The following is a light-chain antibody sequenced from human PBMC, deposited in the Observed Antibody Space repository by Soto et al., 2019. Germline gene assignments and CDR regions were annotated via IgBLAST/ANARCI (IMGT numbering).Light chain of an antibody. CDR1: RSVSSRY. V-gene: IGKV3-20*01. J-gene: IGKJ1*01. Sequence: EIVLTQSPGTLSLSPGERATLSCRASRSVSSRYLAWYQQKPGQAPRLLIYGASSRATGIPDRLSGSGSGTDFTLTISRLEPEDFALYYCQQYVSSPLTFGQGTKVDIK. CDR3: QQYVSSPLT. CDR2: GAS.